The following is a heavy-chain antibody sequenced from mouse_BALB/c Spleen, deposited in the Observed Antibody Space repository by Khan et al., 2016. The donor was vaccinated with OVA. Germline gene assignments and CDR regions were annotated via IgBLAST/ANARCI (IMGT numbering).Heavy chain of an antibody. CDR2: ISNGGGST. CDR3: ARPSTTEYDYAMDY. V-gene: IGHV5-12-2*01. Sequence: EVELVESGGFLVRPGGSLKLSCAASGFTFSSYTMSWVRQTPEKMLEWVAFISNGGGSTYYPDTVKGRFTISRDNAKNTLYLQMSSLKSEDTAMYYCARPSTTEYDYAMDYWGQGTSVTVSS. J-gene: IGHJ4*01. D-gene: IGHD1-1*01. CDR1: GFTFSSYT.